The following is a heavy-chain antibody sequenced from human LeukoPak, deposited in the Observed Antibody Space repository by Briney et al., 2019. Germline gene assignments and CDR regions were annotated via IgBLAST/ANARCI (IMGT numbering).Heavy chain of an antibody. Sequence: SETLSLTCTVSGGSISSYYWSWIRQPPGKGLEWIGYIYYSGSTNYNPSLKSRVTISVDTSKNQFSLKLSSVTAADTAVYYCASTIFGVVNGSRFDPWGQGTLVTVSS. CDR2: IYYSGST. J-gene: IGHJ5*02. CDR3: ASTIFGVVNGSRFDP. D-gene: IGHD3-3*01. V-gene: IGHV4-59*01. CDR1: GGSISSYY.